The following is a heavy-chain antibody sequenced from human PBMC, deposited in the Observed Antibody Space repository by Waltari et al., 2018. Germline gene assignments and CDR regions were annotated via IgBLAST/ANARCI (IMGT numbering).Heavy chain of an antibody. Sequence: QITLKESGPTLVKPTQTLTLTCTFSGFSLSTSGVGVGWIRQPPGKALEWLALIYWNDAKRYRPSLKSRLTITKDTSKNQVVLTMTNMDPVDTATYYCAHRGADFCSSTSCQRGFVDYWGQGTLVTVSS. J-gene: IGHJ4*02. CDR2: IYWNDAK. CDR3: AHRGADFCSSTSCQRGFVDY. V-gene: IGHV2-5*01. D-gene: IGHD2-2*01. CDR1: GFSLSTSGVG.